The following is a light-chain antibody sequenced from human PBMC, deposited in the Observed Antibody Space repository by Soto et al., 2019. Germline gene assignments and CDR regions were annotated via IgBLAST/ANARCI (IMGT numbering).Light chain of an antibody. V-gene: IGKV1-39*01. CDR3: QQSYSTPYT. CDR1: QSISNY. J-gene: IGKJ2*01. Sequence: DIQMTQSPSSLSASVGDRVTITCRASQSISNYLNWYQQKPGKAPKLLLYGASSLQSWVPSRFSGSGSGTDFTLTISSLQPEDFATYYCQQSYSTPYTFGQGTKLEIK. CDR2: GAS.